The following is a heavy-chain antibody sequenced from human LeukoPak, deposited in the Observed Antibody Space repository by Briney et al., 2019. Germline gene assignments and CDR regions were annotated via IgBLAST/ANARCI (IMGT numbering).Heavy chain of an antibody. J-gene: IGHJ4*02. CDR3: AKRVGATLDY. CDR2: ISGSGGST. CDR1: GFTFSTYA. V-gene: IGHV3-23*01. D-gene: IGHD1-26*01. Sequence: PGGSLRLSCAASGFTFSTYAMNWVRQAPGKGLEWVSAISGSGGSTYYADSVKGRFTISRDNSKNTLYLQMNSLRAEDAAVYYCAKRVGATLDYWGQGTLVTVSS.